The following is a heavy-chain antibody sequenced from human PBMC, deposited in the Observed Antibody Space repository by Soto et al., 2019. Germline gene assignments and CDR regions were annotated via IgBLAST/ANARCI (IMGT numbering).Heavy chain of an antibody. D-gene: IGHD6-19*01. Sequence: GGSLRLSCAASGFTFSSYGMHWVRQAPGKGLEWVAVISYDGSNKYYADSVKGRFTISRDNSKNTLYLQMNSLRAEDTAVYYCAKSPPGYSSGSYYFDYWGQGTLVTVSS. CDR1: GFTFSSYG. CDR2: ISYDGSNK. J-gene: IGHJ4*02. CDR3: AKSPPGYSSGSYYFDY. V-gene: IGHV3-30*18.